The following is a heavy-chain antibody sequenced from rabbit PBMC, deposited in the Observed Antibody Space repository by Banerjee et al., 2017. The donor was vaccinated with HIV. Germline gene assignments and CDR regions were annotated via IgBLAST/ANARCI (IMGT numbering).Heavy chain of an antibody. CDR2: TYTGTTGGS. CDR3: ARGYPFTGSDSYIL. V-gene: IGHV1S40*01. Sequence: QQLVESGGDLVKPGASLTLTCTASGFSLSSGYDMCWVRQAPGKGLEWVGCTYTGTTGGSMHATWAKGRFTVSKTSSTTVTLQMSSLTAADTATYFCARGYPFTGSDSYILWGPGTLVTVS. J-gene: IGHJ4*01. D-gene: IGHD4-2*01. CDR1: GFSLSSGYD.